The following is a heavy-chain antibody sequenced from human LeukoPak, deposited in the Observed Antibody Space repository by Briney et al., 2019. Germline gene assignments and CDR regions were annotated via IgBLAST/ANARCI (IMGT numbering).Heavy chain of an antibody. CDR3: ARDAQRGFDYSNSLEY. CDR2: IWSDATEK. CDR1: GFTYSHYG. J-gene: IGHJ4*02. V-gene: IGHV3-33*08. Sequence: GGSLRPSCAASGFTYSHYGMHWVRQAPGKGLEWVAVIWSDATEKYYGDAVKGRFTISRDNSRNTLYLQMNSLRVEDTAVYYCARDAQRGFDYSNSLEYWGQGTLVTISS. D-gene: IGHD4-11*01.